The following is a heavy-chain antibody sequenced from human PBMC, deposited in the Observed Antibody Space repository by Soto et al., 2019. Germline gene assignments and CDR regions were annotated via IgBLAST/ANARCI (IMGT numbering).Heavy chain of an antibody. Sequence: VQLVQSGAEVKKPGASVKVSCKASGYTFTSYGISWVRQAPGHGLEWMGWISAYNGNTNYAQKLQGRVTMTTDTSTSTAYMELRSLRSDDTAVYYSASDYDILTGDTGGYSQHWGQGTLVTVSS. D-gene: IGHD3-9*01. V-gene: IGHV1-18*01. CDR3: ASDYDILTGDTGGYSQH. CDR2: ISAYNGNT. J-gene: IGHJ1*01. CDR1: GYTFTSYG.